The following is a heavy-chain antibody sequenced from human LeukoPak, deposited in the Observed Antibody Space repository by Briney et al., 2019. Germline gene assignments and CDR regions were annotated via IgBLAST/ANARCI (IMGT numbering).Heavy chain of an antibody. D-gene: IGHD3-22*01. CDR2: IYYSGST. CDR3: ARHYPNHRFDSSGYYFGGFDY. CDR1: GGSISPYF. Sequence: PSETLSLTCTVSGGSISPYFWSWIRQPPGKGLEWIRYIYYSGSTSYNPSLKSRVTISVDTSKNQFSLRLSSVTAADTAVYYCARHYPNHRFDSSGYYFGGFDYWGQGTLVTVSS. V-gene: IGHV4-59*08. J-gene: IGHJ4*02.